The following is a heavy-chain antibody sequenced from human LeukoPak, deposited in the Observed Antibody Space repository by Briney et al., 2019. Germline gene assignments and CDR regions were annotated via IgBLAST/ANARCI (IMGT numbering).Heavy chain of an antibody. CDR2: ISDIGSI. CDR1: GGSISSGGYY. V-gene: IGHV4-61*08. J-gene: IGHJ4*02. Sequence: PSQTLSLTCAVSGGSISSGGYYWSWIRQPPGKGLEWIAYISDIGSINYNPSLKSRVTISLDTSKNQFSLKLSSVTAADTAVYYCAGHHPRNTVDFWGQGTLVTVSS. CDR3: AGHHPRNTVDF. D-gene: IGHD2/OR15-2a*01.